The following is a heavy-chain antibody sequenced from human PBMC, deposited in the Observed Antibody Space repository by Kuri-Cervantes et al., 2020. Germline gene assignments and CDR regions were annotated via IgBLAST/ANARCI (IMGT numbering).Heavy chain of an antibody. D-gene: IGHD4-11*01. J-gene: IGHJ4*02. CDR3: ARDIYNFDY. Sequence: GESLKISCAASGFTVSSNYMSWVRRAPGKGLEWVSAISGSGASSFYADSVKGRFTISRDNSKNTLYLQMNSLRDEDTAIYYCARDIYNFDYWGQGTLVTVSS. CDR2: ISGSGASS. V-gene: IGHV3-23*01. CDR1: GFTVSSNY.